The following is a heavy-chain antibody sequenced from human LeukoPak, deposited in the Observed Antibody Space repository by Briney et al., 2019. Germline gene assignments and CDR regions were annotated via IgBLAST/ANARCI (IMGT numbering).Heavy chain of an antibody. V-gene: IGHV1-18*01. CDR2: ISAYNGNT. CDR1: GYTFTSYG. J-gene: IGHJ6*03. D-gene: IGHD6-13*01. CDR3: ARIWVGAAAGVYYYYMDV. Sequence: GASVTVSCKASGYTFTSYGISWVRQAPGQGLEWMGWISAYNGNTNYAQKLQGRVTMTTDTSTSTAYMELRSLRSDDTAVYYCARIWVGAAAGVYYYYMDVWGKGTTVTVSS.